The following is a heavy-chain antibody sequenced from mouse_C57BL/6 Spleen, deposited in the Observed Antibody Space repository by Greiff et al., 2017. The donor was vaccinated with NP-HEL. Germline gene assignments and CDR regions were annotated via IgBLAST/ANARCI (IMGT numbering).Heavy chain of an antibody. CDR1: GYAFSSSW. CDR3: AGIYYDYDEYAMDY. D-gene: IGHD2-4*01. J-gene: IGHJ4*01. Sequence: VQLQQSGPELVKPGASVKISCKASGYAFSSSWMNWVKQRPGKGLEWIGRIYPGDGDTNYNGKFKGKATLTADKSSSTAYMQLSSLTSKDSAVYYCAGIYYDYDEYAMDYWGQGNSVTVSS. CDR2: IYPGDGDT. V-gene: IGHV1-82*01.